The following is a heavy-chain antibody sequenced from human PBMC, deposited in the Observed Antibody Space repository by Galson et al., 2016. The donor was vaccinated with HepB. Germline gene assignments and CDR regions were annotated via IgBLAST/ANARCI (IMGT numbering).Heavy chain of an antibody. CDR1: GYRFSTYW. V-gene: IGHV5-51*01. CDR3: ARRRSGYDPFYD. J-gene: IGHJ4*02. CDR2: IYPSNSDT. D-gene: IGHD5-12*01. Sequence: QSGAEVKKPGESLKISCQGSGYRFSTYWIAWVRQLPGKGLEWMGLIYPSNSDTAYSPSFKGQVTISADKSISTAYLQWSSLKASDTAMYYCARRRSGYDPFYDWGQGTLVTVSS.